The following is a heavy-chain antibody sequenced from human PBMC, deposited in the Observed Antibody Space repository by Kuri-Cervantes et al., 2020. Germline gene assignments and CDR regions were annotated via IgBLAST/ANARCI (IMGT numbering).Heavy chain of an antibody. Sequence: LSLTCAASGFTFSSYDMHWVRQATGKGLEWVSAIGTAGDTYYPGSVKGRFTISRENAKNSLYLQMNSLRAGDTAVYYCARGGAAGTGYWFDPWGQGTLVTVSS. V-gene: IGHV3-13*01. D-gene: IGHD6-13*01. CDR1: GFTFSSYD. CDR2: IGTAGDT. CDR3: ARGGAAGTGYWFDP. J-gene: IGHJ5*02.